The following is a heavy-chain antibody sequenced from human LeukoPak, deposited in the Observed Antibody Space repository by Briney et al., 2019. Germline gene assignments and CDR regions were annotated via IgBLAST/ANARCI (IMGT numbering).Heavy chain of an antibody. V-gene: IGHV5-51*01. Sequence: GESLKISCKGSGYSFTSYWIGWVRQMPGKGLEWTGIIYPGDSDTRYSPSFQGQVTISADKSISTAYLQWSSLKASDTAMYYCASDYGSGSYYNAPGYWGQGTLVTVSS. J-gene: IGHJ4*02. CDR3: ASDYGSGSYYNAPGY. CDR2: IYPGDSDT. D-gene: IGHD3-10*01. CDR1: GYSFTSYW.